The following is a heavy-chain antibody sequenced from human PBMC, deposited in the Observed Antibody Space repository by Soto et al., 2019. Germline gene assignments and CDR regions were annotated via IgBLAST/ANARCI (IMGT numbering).Heavy chain of an antibody. V-gene: IGHV4-59*12. J-gene: IGHJ5*01. CDR3: ARGHSYGDYDS. D-gene: IGHD4-17*01. CDR1: GDSISSYY. Sequence: SETLSLTCTVSGDSISSYYWSWIRQPPGKGLEWIGYIYYIGGTNYNPSLKSRVTISLDTSKSQFSLKLSSVTAADTAVYYCARGHSYGDYDSWGQGTLVTVSS. CDR2: IYYIGGT.